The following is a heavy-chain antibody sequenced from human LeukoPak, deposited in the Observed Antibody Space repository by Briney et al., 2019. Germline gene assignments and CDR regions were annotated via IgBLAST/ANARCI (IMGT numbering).Heavy chain of an antibody. V-gene: IGHV4-30-4*01. J-gene: IGHJ1*01. CDR2: IYYSGST. CDR1: GGSISSGDYY. Sequence: PSETLSLTCTVSGGSISSGDYYWSWIRQPPGKGLEWIGYIYYSGSTYYNPSLKSRVTISVDTSKNQFSLKLSSVTAADTAVYYCASHGDPGYFQHWGQGTPVTVSS. CDR3: ASHGDPGYFQH. D-gene: IGHD4-17*01.